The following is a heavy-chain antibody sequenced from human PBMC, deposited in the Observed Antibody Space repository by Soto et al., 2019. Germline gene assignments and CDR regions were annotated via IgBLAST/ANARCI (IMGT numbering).Heavy chain of an antibody. Sequence: ASVKVSCKASGYTFTGYYMHWVRQAPGQGLEWMGWINPNSGGTNYAQKFQGWVNMTRDTSISTAYMELSRLRSDDTAVYYCARGGSNPVNSFDPWGQGTLVTVSS. V-gene: IGHV1-2*04. J-gene: IGHJ5*02. CDR2: INPNSGGT. CDR1: GYTFTGYY. CDR3: ARGGSNPVNSFDP.